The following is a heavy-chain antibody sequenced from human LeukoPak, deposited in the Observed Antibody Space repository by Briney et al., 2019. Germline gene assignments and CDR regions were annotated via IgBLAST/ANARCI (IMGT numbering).Heavy chain of an antibody. D-gene: IGHD3-22*01. CDR2: IYYSGST. CDR3: ARWLDYYDSSGYPRGDYFDY. V-gene: IGHV4-39*07. CDR1: GGSISSSSYY. J-gene: IGHJ4*02. Sequence: PSETLSLTCTVSGGSISSSSYYWGWIRQPPGKGLEWIGSIYYSGSTYYNPSLKSRVTISVDTSKNQFSLKLSSVTAADTAVYYCARWLDYYDSSGYPRGDYFDYWGQGTLVTVSS.